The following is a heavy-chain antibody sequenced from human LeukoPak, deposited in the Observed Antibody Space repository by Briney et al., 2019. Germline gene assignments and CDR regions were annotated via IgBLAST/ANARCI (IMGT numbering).Heavy chain of an antibody. CDR1: GDSVTSGGHS. CDR2: IYYTGTT. D-gene: IGHD6-13*01. V-gene: IGHV4-39*01. CDR3: AQSLGSSNWIGNWFDP. Sequence: PSETLSLTCSVSGDSVTSGGHSWGWIRQPPGKGLEWTGSIYYTGTTYYNPSLKSRVTISVDTSKNQFSLKLNSVTAADTAVYYCAQSLGSSNWIGNWFDPWGQGTLVTVSS. J-gene: IGHJ5*02.